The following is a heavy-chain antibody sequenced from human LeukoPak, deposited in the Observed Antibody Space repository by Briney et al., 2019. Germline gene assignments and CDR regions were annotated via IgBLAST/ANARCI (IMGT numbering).Heavy chain of an antibody. J-gene: IGHJ3*02. CDR2: IYYSGST. Sequence: SETLSLTCTVSGGPISSYYWSWIRQPPGKGLEWIGYIYYSGSTNYNPSLKSRVTISVDTSKNQFSLKLSSVTAADTAVYYCARGRYSYGDAFDIWGQGTMVTVSS. CDR3: ARGRYSYGDAFDI. CDR1: GGPISSYY. D-gene: IGHD5-18*01. V-gene: IGHV4-59*01.